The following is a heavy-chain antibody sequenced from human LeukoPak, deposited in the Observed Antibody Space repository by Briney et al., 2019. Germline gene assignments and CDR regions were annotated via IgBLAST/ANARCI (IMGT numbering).Heavy chain of an antibody. CDR1: GFTFSSYG. D-gene: IGHD2-15*01. V-gene: IGHV3-33*01. Sequence: GESLRLSCAAPGFTFSSYGMHWVRQAPGKGLEWVAVIWYDGSNKYYADSVEGRFTISRDNSKNTLYLEMNSLRAEDSAVYYCARDCSGGSCYLDYWGQGTLVTVSS. J-gene: IGHJ4*02. CDR3: ARDCSGGSCYLDY. CDR2: IWYDGSNK.